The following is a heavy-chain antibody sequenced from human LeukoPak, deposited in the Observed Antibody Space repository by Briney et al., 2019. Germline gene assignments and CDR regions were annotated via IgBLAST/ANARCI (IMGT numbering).Heavy chain of an antibody. Sequence: ASVKVSCKASGYTFTGYYMYWVRQAPGQGLEWMGRINPNSGGINYAQKFQGRVTMTRDTSISTVYMELSRLRSDDTAVYYCARDAENGGSYYFDYWGQGTLVTVSS. D-gene: IGHD1-26*01. CDR2: INPNSGGI. V-gene: IGHV1-2*06. CDR3: ARDAENGGSYYFDY. CDR1: GYTFTGYY. J-gene: IGHJ4*02.